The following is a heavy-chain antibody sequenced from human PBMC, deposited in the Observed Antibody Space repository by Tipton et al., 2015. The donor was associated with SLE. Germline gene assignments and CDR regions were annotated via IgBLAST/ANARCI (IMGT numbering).Heavy chain of an antibody. V-gene: IGHV1-69*05. Sequence: QLVQSGADVKMPGSSVKVSCKASGGTFSSYALSWVRQAPGQGLEWMGGIIPIFGTPNYAQRFQDRVTITTDESTSTAYMELSSLRSEDTAVYYCARDQGYTYGFGQGAFDIWGQGTLVTVSS. CDR2: IIPIFGTP. J-gene: IGHJ3*02. CDR1: GGTFSSYA. D-gene: IGHD5-18*01. CDR3: ARDQGYTYGFGQGAFDI.